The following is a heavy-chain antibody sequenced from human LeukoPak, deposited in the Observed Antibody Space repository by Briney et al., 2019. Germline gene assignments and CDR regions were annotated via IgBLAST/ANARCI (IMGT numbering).Heavy chain of an antibody. CDR3: ARDDYYL. V-gene: IGHV1-2*02. J-gene: IGHJ4*02. Sequence: ASVKVSCKASGYTFTGYYMHWVRQAPGQGLEWMGWINPNSGGTNYAQKFQGRVTITADKSTSTAYMELSSLRSEDTAVYYCARDDYYLWGQGTLVTVSS. D-gene: IGHD3-10*01. CDR2: INPNSGGT. CDR1: GYTFTGYY.